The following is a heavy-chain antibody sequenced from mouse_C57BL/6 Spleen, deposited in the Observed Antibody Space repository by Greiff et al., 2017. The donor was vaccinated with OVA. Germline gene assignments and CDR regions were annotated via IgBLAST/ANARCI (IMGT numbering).Heavy chain of an antibody. V-gene: IGHV3-6*01. CDR3: ARDSYDYPFAY. Sequence: EVKLVESGPGLVKPSQSLSLTCSVTGYSITSGYYWNWIRQFPGNKLEWMGYISYDGSNNYNPSLKNRISITRDTSKNQFFLKLNSVTTEDTATYYCARDSYDYPFAYWGQGTLVTVSA. J-gene: IGHJ3*01. CDR1: GYSITSGYY. D-gene: IGHD2-4*01. CDR2: ISYDGSN.